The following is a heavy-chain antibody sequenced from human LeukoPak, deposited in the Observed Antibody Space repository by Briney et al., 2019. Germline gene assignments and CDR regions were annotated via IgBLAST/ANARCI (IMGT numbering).Heavy chain of an antibody. CDR2: ISFDGNKK. CDR1: GFTFSSYG. V-gene: IGHV3-30*03. J-gene: IGHJ4*02. CDR3: ARGSLQLERRPLDY. D-gene: IGHD1-1*01. Sequence: PGRSLRLSCAASGFTFSSYGMDWVRQAPGKGLEWLAVISFDGNKKYYADSVKGRFTISRDNSKNTLYLQTNSLRAEDTAVYYCARGSLQLERRPLDYWGQGTLLTVFS.